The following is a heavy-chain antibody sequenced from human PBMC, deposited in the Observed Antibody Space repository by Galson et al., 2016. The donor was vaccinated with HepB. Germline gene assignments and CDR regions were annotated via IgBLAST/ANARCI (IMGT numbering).Heavy chain of an antibody. D-gene: IGHD1-26*01. CDR3: ARQWGVGAYFDY. Sequence: SETLSLTCTVSGGSIRSTTYYWGWIRQPPGKGLEWIGSIYHTGSTYYNASLKSRITMSADTSKNQFSLKLSSVTAADTAVFFCARQWGVGAYFDYWGQGILVTVSS. CDR1: GGSIRSTTYY. CDR2: IYHTGST. J-gene: IGHJ4*02. V-gene: IGHV4-39*01.